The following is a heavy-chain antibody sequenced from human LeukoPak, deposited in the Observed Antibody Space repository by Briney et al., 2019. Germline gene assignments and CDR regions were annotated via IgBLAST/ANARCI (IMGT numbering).Heavy chain of an antibody. D-gene: IGHD1-26*01. V-gene: IGHV4-39*07. CDR2: IYYSGSA. CDR3: ARGSSVGGSFFVYFDY. J-gene: IGHJ4*02. CDR1: GGSITSSSYF. Sequence: PSETLSLTCTVSGGSITSSSYFWGWIRQPPGKGLEWIGSIYYSGSAYYNPSLESRVTISVDTSKNQFSLKLSSVTAADTAVYYCARGSSVGGSFFVYFDYWGQGTLVTVSS.